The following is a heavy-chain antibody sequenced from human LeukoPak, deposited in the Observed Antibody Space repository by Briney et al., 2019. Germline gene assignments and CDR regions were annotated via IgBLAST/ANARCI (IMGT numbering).Heavy chain of an antibody. CDR2: KYYSGSA. J-gene: IGHJ3*02. CDR1: GVSVSDGRYY. V-gene: IGHV4-31*03. D-gene: IGHD2-2*01. Sequence: SQTLSLTCNVSGVSVSDGRYYWTWIRQHPGKGLEWIGYKYYSGSAKYNPSLKSRLTISIDTSKNQFSLQLSSVTAADTATYYCASPYCSSISCLDVFNMWGQGTRVTVSS. CDR3: ASPYCSSISCLDVFNM.